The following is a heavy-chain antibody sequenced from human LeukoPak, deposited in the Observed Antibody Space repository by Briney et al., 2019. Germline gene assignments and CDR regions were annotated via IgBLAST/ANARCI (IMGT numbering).Heavy chain of an antibody. CDR3: AKDIWSGQPDAFDI. D-gene: IGHD3-3*01. Sequence: PGGSLRLSCAASRFNFNSFVMGWVRQPPGKGLEWVSSISTSSGYIFYADSLKGRVTISRDNSKNTLYLQMNSLRAEDTALYYCAKDIWSGQPDAFDIWGQGTMVTVSS. V-gene: IGHV3-21*04. J-gene: IGHJ3*02. CDR2: ISTSSGYI. CDR1: RFNFNSFV.